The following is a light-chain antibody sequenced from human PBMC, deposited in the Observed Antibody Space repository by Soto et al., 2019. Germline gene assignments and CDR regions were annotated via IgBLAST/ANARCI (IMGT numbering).Light chain of an antibody. V-gene: IGKV2-30*01. CDR3: MQGSFWPWT. J-gene: IGKJ1*01. CDR1: QSLVYSDGNAY. CDR2: KVS. Sequence: VVLTQSPLSLPVTLGQPASISFISIQSLVYSDGNAYLIWFHQRPGQSPRRLIFKVSNRDSGVPDRFSGSGAGSALKISRVEAEDVGVYYCMQGSFWPWTFGQGTKVDIK.